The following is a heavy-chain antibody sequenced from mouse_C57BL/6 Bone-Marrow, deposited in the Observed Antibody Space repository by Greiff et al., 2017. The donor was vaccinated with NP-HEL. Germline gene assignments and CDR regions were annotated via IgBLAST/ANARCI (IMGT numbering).Heavy chain of an antibody. CDR3: ARRTAQATFAY. D-gene: IGHD3-2*02. J-gene: IGHJ3*01. V-gene: IGHV3-6*01. CDR2: ISYDGSN. Sequence: EVQVVESGPGLVKPSQSLSLTCSVTGYSITSGYYWNWIRQFPGNKLEWMGYISYDGSNNYNPSLKNRISITRDTSKNQFFLKLNSVTTEDTATYYCARRTAQATFAYWGQGTLVTVSA. CDR1: GYSITSGYY.